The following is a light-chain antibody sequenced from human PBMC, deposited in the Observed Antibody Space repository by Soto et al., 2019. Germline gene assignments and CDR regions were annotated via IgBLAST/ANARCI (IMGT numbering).Light chain of an antibody. CDR2: DAS. J-gene: IGKJ4*01. CDR1: QSISSW. V-gene: IGKV1-5*01. Sequence: DIQMTHSPSTLSASVGDGVTITPRASQSISSWLAWYQQKPGKAPKLLIYDASSLESGVPSRFSGSGSGTEFTLTISSLQPDDFATYYCQQYNSYPLTFGGGTKVDIK. CDR3: QQYNSYPLT.